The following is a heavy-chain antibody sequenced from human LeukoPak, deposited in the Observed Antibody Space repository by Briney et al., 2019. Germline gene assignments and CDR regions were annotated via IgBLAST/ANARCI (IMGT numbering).Heavy chain of an antibody. Sequence: PSETLSLTCTVSGGSISSSSYYWGWIRQPPGKGLEWIGYIYYSGSTNYNPSLKSRVTIPVDTSKNQFSLKLSSVTAADTAVYYCARTPYYYDASGSPWDYWGQGTLVTVSS. CDR1: GGSISSSSYY. CDR3: ARTPYYYDASGSPWDY. D-gene: IGHD3-22*01. CDR2: IYYSGST. J-gene: IGHJ4*02. V-gene: IGHV4-61*05.